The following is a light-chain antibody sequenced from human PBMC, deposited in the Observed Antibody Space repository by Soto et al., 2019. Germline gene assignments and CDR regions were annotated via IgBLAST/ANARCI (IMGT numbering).Light chain of an antibody. CDR3: QQRSNLIT. Sequence: DIVLTQSPSTLSLSPGERVTLSCRASQSVSSYLAWYQQKPGQAPRLLIYDASNRATGLPARFSGSGSGTDFTLTISSLEPEDFAAYYCQQRSNLITFGQGTRLEIK. V-gene: IGKV3-11*01. CDR2: DAS. J-gene: IGKJ5*01. CDR1: QSVSSY.